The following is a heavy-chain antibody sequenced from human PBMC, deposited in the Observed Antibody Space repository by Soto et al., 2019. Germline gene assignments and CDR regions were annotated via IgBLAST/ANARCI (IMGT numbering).Heavy chain of an antibody. CDR2: IIPIFGTA. V-gene: IGHV1-69*06. Sequence: VASVKVSCKASGGTFSSYAISWVRQAPGQGLEWMGGIIPIFGTANYAQKFQGRVTITADKSTSTAYMELSSLRSEDTAVYYCASSFLEDSGSDYYYYGMDVWGQGTTVTVSS. D-gene: IGHD3-3*01. CDR1: GGTFSSYA. J-gene: IGHJ6*02. CDR3: ASSFLEDSGSDYYYYGMDV.